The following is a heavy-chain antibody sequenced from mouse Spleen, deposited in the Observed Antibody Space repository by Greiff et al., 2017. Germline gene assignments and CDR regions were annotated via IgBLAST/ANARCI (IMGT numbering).Heavy chain of an antibody. CDR2: ISTYYGDA. D-gene: IGHD3-2*01. V-gene: IGHV1S137*01. Sequence: VHLVESGAELVRPGVSVKISCKGSGYTFTDYAMHWVKQSHAKSLEWIGVISTYYGDASYNQKFKGKATMTVDKSSSTAYMELARLTSEDSAIYYCARSDSSGYDYFDYWGQGTTLTVSS. CDR3: ARSDSSGYDYFDY. CDR1: GYTFTDYA. J-gene: IGHJ2*01.